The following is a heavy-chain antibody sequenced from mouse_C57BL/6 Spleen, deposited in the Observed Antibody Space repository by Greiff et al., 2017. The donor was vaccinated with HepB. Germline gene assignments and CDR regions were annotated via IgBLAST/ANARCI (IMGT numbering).Heavy chain of an antibody. CDR2: IHPNSGST. CDR3: ARRYYYGSSYSYFDY. D-gene: IGHD1-1*01. V-gene: IGHV1-64*01. Sequence: QVQLQQPGAELVKPGASVKLSCKASGYTFTSYWMHWVKQRPGQGLEWIGMIHPNSGSTNYNEKFKSKATLTVDKSSSTAYMQLSSLTSEDSAVYYCARRYYYGSSYSYFDYWGQGTTLTVSS. J-gene: IGHJ2*01. CDR1: GYTFTSYW.